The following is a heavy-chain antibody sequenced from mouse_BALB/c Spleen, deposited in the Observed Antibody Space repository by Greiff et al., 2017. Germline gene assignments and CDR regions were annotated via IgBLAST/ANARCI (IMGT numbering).Heavy chain of an antibody. J-gene: IGHJ4*01. V-gene: IGHV5-6*01. CDR1: GFTFSSYG. CDR3: ARQSNYAMDY. Sequence: EVKLMESGGDLVKPGGSLKLSCAASGFTFSSYGMSWVRQTPDKRLEWVATISSGGSYTYYPDSVKGRFTISRDNAKNTLYLQMSSLKSEDTAMYYCARQSNYAMDYWGQGTSVTVSS. CDR2: ISSGGSYT.